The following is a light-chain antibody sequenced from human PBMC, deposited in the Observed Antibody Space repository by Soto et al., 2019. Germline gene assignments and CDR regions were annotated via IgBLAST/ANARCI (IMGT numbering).Light chain of an antibody. Sequence: DIQITQSPSSLSASVGDRVTMTCRASQSISTYLNWYQHKPGKAPKVLIYAVSSLQSGVPSRFSGSGSGTEFTLTISSLQPDDYATYYCQQYNTYPWTFGQGTKVDIK. CDR1: QSISTY. J-gene: IGKJ1*01. CDR2: AVS. V-gene: IGKV1-16*01. CDR3: QQYNTYPWT.